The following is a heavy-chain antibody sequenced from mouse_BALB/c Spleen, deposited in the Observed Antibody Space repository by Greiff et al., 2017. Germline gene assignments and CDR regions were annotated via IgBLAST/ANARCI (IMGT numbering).Heavy chain of an antibody. D-gene: IGHD2-4*01. Sequence: EVMLVESGGGLVQPGGSRKLSCAASGFTFSSFGMHWVRQAPEKGLEWVVYISSGSSTIYYADTVKGRFTISRDNPKNTLFLQMTSLRSEDTAMYYCARSGDYVAWFAYWGQGTLVTVSA. CDR1: GFTFSSFG. CDR2: ISSGSSTI. J-gene: IGHJ3*01. CDR3: ARSGDYVAWFAY. V-gene: IGHV5-17*02.